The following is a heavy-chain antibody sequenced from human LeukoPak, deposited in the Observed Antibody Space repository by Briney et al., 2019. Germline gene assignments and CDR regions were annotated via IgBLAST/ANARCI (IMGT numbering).Heavy chain of an antibody. CDR1: GYTFTSYY. CDR3: ARDTNAYSYDSSGYYPLDY. CDR2: ITPSGGST. J-gene: IGHJ4*02. D-gene: IGHD3-22*01. V-gene: IGHV1-46*01. Sequence: ASVKVSCKASGYTFTSYYMHWVRQAPGQGLEWMGIITPSGGSTRYAQEFQGRVTMTRDTSTSPVYMELSSLRSEDTALYYCARDTNAYSYDSSGYYPLDYWGQGTLVTVSS.